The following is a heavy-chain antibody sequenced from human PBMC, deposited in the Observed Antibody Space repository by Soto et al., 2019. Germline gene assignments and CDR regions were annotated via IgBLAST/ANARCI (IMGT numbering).Heavy chain of an antibody. J-gene: IGHJ5*02. CDR1: GFTFNTYD. Sequence: EVQLVESGGGLVKPGGSLRLSCAASGFTFNTYDMNWVRQAPGKGLEWVSSITTSSAYIYYADSLKGRITMSRVNAKNSLFLQMNSLRAEDTAVYYCVRSGTARLLRHSWFDTWGQGTLVTVSS. V-gene: IGHV3-21*01. D-gene: IGHD2-21*01. CDR2: ITTSSAYI. CDR3: VRSGTARLLRHSWFDT.